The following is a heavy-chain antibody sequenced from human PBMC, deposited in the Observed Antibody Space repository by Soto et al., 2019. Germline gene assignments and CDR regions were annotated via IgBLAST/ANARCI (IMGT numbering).Heavy chain of an antibody. CDR3: ARGPRGNY. D-gene: IGHD3-10*01. CDR2: INHSGGT. Sequence: QVQLQQWGAGLLKPSETLSLTCAVYGGSFSGYYWSWIRQPPGKGLEWIGEINHSGGTNYNPSLKSRVTISVDTSKNQFSLKLSSVTAADTAVYYCARGPRGNYWGQGTLVTVSS. V-gene: IGHV4-34*01. J-gene: IGHJ4*02. CDR1: GGSFSGYY.